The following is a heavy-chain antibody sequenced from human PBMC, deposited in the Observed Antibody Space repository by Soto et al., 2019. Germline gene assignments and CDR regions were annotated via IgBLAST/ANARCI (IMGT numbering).Heavy chain of an antibody. D-gene: IGHD5-12*01. CDR3: VRDRGYTAFDI. Sequence: PSETLSLTCTVSCGSFSSSGYYWSWIRQHPGKGLEWIGYIQYSGITFYNPSLKSRVSMSVNTSKNQFSLKMSSVTAADTAVYFCVRDRGYTAFDIWGQGTMVTVS. CDR1: CGSFSSSGYY. CDR2: IQYSGIT. J-gene: IGHJ3*02. V-gene: IGHV4-31*03.